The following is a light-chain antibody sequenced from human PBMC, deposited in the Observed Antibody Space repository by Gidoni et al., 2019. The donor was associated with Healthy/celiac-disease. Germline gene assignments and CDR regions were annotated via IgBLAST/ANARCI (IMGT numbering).Light chain of an antibody. CDR1: QSVSSN. CDR2: GAS. Sequence: EIVMTQSPATLSVSPGERATLSCRASQSVSSNLAWYQQKPGQAPRLLIYGASTRATGIPASFSASGSGTEFTLTISILQSEDFAVYYCQQYNNWPPWTFGQGTKVEIK. CDR3: QQYNNWPPWT. J-gene: IGKJ1*01. V-gene: IGKV3-15*01.